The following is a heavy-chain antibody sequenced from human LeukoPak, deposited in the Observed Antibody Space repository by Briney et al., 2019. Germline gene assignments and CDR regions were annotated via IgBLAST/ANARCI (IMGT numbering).Heavy chain of an antibody. V-gene: IGHV2-5*02. D-gene: IGHD6-13*01. CDR3: AHRLGFIAAAAFDY. Sequence: SGPTLVNPTQTLTLTCTFSGFSLTTGGVSVGWIRQPPGKALEWLALINWDDDKRYSPSLKSGLTITKDTSKNQVVLTMSNMDPVDTATYYCAHRLGFIAAAAFDYWGQGALVTVSS. J-gene: IGHJ4*02. CDR1: GFSLTTGGVS. CDR2: INWDDDK.